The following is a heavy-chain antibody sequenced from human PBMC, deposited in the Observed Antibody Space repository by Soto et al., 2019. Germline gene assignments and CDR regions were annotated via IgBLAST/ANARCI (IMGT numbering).Heavy chain of an antibody. V-gene: IGHV3-33*01. CDR1: GFTFSSYG. J-gene: IGHJ4*02. D-gene: IGHD5-18*01. CDR3: ARDVGPNSYGYGDH. CDR2: IWYDGSNK. Sequence: PGGSLRLSCAASGFTFSSYGMHWVRQAPGKGLEWVAVIWYDGSNKYYADSVKGRFTISRDNSKNTLYLQMNSLRAEDTALYYCARDVGPNSYGYGDHWGQGILVTVSS.